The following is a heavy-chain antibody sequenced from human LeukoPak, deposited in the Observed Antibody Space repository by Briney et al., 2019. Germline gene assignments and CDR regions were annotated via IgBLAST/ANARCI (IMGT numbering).Heavy chain of an antibody. V-gene: IGHV1-18*01. D-gene: IGHD4-17*01. CDR2: ISAYNGNT. Sequence: ASVQVSCKASGYIFTTYGISWVRQAPGQGLEWMGWISAYNGNTNYAQKLQGRVTMTTDTSMSTAYMELRSLRSDDTAVYYCARVGGLDYGDWGFDYWGQGTLVTVSS. J-gene: IGHJ4*02. CDR1: GYIFTTYG. CDR3: ARVGGLDYGDWGFDY.